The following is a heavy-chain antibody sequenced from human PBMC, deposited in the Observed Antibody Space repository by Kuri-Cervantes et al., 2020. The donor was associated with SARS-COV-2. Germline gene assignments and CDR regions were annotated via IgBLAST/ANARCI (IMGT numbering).Heavy chain of an antibody. D-gene: IGHD5-12*01. CDR1: GFTFSSYS. CDR3: AREPQGYSGYDYFDY. V-gene: IGHV3-48*04. Sequence: GESLKISCAASGFTFSSYSMNWVRQAPGKGLEWVSYISSSGSTIYYADSVKGRFTISRDNAKNSLYLQMNSLRAEDTAVYYCAREPQGYSGYDYFDYWGQGTLVTVSS. CDR2: ISSSGSTI. J-gene: IGHJ4*02.